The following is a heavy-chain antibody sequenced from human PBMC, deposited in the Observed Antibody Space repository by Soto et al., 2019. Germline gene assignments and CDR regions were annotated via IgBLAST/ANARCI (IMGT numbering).Heavy chain of an antibody. V-gene: IGHV1-8*01. CDR1: GYTFTTYD. J-gene: IGHJ6*02. Sequence: QAQLVQSGAEVRKPGASVKVSCKASGYTFTTYDINWVRQAPGQGLEWLGWMDPNSGSTGYAQNFQDRITMTRNISRNTAHMELSSLQSEDTAVYYCARERKFDFWRKGLDVWGQGTTVTVSS. CDR2: MDPNSGST. D-gene: IGHD3-3*01. CDR3: ARERKFDFWRKGLDV.